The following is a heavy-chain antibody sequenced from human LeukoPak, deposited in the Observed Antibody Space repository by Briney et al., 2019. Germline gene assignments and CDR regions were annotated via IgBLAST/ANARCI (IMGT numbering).Heavy chain of an antibody. V-gene: IGHV4-34*01. CDR1: GGSFSGYY. Sequence: SETLSLTCAVYGGSFSGYYWSWIRQPPGKGLEWIGEINHSGSTNYNPSLKSRVTISVDTSKNQFSLKLSSVTAADTAVYYCARRSSGIYVWGSYRPGSHAFDIWGQGTMVTVSS. CDR2: INHSGST. D-gene: IGHD3-16*02. J-gene: IGHJ3*02. CDR3: ARRSSGIYVWGSYRPGSHAFDI.